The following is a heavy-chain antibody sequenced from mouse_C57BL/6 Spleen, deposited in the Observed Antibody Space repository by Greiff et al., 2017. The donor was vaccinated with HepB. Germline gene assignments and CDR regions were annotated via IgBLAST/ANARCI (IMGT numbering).Heavy chain of an antibody. Sequence: QVQLKQSGAELVKPGASVKISCKASGYAFSSYWMNWVKQRPGKGLEWIGQIYPGDGDTNYNGKFKGKATLTADKSSSTAYMQLSSLTSEDSAVYFWARTTTGSWFGYWGQRTLVTGSA. CDR1: GYAFSSYW. D-gene: IGHD6-1*01. J-gene: IGHJ3*01. CDR2: IYPGDGDT. V-gene: IGHV1-80*01. CDR3: ARTTTGSWFGY.